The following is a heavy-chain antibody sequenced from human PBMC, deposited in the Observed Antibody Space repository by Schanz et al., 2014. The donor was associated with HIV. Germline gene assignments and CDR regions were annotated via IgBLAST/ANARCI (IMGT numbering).Heavy chain of an antibody. V-gene: IGHV4-39*01. J-gene: IGHJ4*02. Sequence: QLQLQESGPGLVKPSETLSLTCSVSGDSISNTTHYWGWIRQPPGKGLEWIGSAHHSGSTYYTPSLKGRVTIPVDTPKTRVSLKLRAVTAADTAVFYCARHQRGSYLEALDYWGQGTLVTVSS. CDR1: GDSISNTTHY. CDR3: ARHQRGSYLEALDY. CDR2: AHHSGST. D-gene: IGHD3-10*01.